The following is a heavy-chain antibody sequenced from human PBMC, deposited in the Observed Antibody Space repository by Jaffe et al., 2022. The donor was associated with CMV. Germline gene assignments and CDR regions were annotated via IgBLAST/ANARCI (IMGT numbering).Heavy chain of an antibody. CDR3: ARGPHKPGGSEGSRILGAFDV. Sequence: QVQFVQSGAEVKKPGASVKVSCQASGYIFTDYALHWVRQAPGQGLEWMGWIAANGNTVYSQSFRGRLSITRDISARTAFMDLSSLRSEDTATYFCARGPHKPGGSEGSRILGAFDVWGLGTRVTVSS. J-gene: IGHJ3*01. D-gene: IGHD2-15*01. CDR2: IAANGNT. CDR1: GYIFTDYA. V-gene: IGHV1-3*01.